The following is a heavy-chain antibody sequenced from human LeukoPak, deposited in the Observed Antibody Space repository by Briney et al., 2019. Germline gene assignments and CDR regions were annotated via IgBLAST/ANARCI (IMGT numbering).Heavy chain of an antibody. CDR3: ATRIDGPYY. J-gene: IGHJ4*02. D-gene: IGHD2-21*01. V-gene: IGHV5-51*01. CDR2: ITPGNSDT. Sequence: GESLKISCKGSGYSFTTYWIGWMRQMPGRGLEWMAIITPGNSDTQYSPSLQGQVTISADKSISTAYLQWSSLKASDSAMYYCATRIDGPYYAGQGTLVTVSS. CDR1: GYSFTTYW.